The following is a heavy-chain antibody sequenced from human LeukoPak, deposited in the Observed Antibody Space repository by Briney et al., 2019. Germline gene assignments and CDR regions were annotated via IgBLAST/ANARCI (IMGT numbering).Heavy chain of an antibody. CDR2: INWTGGST. Sequence: GGSLRLSCAASGFTFDDSGMSWVRQAPGKGLEWVSGINWTGGSTGYADSVKGRFTISRDNAKNSLYLQMNSLRAEDTAVYYCARDQRDGYNLDYWGQGTLVTVSS. D-gene: IGHD5-24*01. V-gene: IGHV3-20*04. CDR1: GFTFDDSG. J-gene: IGHJ4*02. CDR3: ARDQRDGYNLDY.